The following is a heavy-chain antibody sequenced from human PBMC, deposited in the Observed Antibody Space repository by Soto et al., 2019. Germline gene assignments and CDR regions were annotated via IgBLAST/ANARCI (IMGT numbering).Heavy chain of an antibody. Sequence: GGSLRLSCAVSGFSVSHNYMTWVRQAPGKGLDWVSVIYRDGRPYYANSVKGRFTLSRDTSKNMVYLQMNSLRVEDTAVYYCARDTENTGGGLDVCGQGAMVTVSS. D-gene: IGHD2-8*02. CDR2: IYRDGRP. J-gene: IGHJ3*01. CDR1: GFSVSHNY. V-gene: IGHV3-53*01. CDR3: ARDTENTGGGLDV.